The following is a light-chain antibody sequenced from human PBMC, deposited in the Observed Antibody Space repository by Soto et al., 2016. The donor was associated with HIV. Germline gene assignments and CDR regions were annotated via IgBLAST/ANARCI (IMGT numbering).Light chain of an antibody. CDR1: KLGDKY. Sequence: SYELTQPPSVSVSPGQTVSITCSGGKLGDKYTCWYQQKPGQSPVLVIYQDTKRPSGISERFSGSNSGNTATLTISGTQAMDEADYYCQTWDSSTGVFGTGTKVTVL. CDR3: QTWDSSTGV. V-gene: IGLV3-1*01. J-gene: IGLJ1*01. CDR2: QDT.